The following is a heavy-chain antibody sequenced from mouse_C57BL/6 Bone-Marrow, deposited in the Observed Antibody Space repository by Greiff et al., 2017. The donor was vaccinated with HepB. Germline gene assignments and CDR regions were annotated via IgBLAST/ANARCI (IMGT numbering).Heavy chain of an antibody. CDR3: ASRPYGNRDY. CDR1: GYTFTSYG. J-gene: IGHJ2*01. D-gene: IGHD2-1*01. Sequence: QVQLQQSGAELARPGASVKLSCKASGYTFTSYGISWVKQRTGQGLEWIGEIYPRSGNTYYNEKFKGKATLTVDKSSSTAYMELSSLTSEDSAVYFCASRPYGNRDYWGQGTTLTVSS. CDR2: IYPRSGNT. V-gene: IGHV1-81*01.